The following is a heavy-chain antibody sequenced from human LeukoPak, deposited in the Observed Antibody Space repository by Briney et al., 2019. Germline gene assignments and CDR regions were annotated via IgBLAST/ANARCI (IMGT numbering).Heavy chain of an antibody. CDR1: GYSFTTHW. Sequence: GESLKISCKASGYSFTTHWIGWVRQKPGKGLEWMVIIYPDDSYTRYSPSFQGQVNISADQSSNTNYLQWSSLKASDTAIYYCARPRRAVAALDYWGQGALVTVSS. CDR3: ARPRRAVAALDY. CDR2: IYPDDSYT. D-gene: IGHD6-6*01. V-gene: IGHV5-51*01. J-gene: IGHJ4*02.